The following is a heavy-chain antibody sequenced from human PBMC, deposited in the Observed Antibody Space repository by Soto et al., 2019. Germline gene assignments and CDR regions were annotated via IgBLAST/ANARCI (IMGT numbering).Heavy chain of an antibody. J-gene: IGHJ6*02. CDR1: GGSFSGYC. V-gene: IGHV4-34*01. CDR2: INHSGST. Sequence: PSETLSLTCAVYGGSFSGYCWSWIRQPPGKGLEWIGEINHSGSTNYNPSLKSRVTISVDTSKNQFSLKLSSVTAADTAVYYCARNTKVNYYYYYGMDVWGQGTTVTVSS. CDR3: ARNTKVNYYYYYGMDV.